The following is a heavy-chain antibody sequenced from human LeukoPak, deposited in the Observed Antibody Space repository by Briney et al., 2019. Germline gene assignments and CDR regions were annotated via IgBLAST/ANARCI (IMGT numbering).Heavy chain of an antibody. V-gene: IGHV3-30*18. CDR1: RFTFRSYG. CDR2: ISDDGGKK. J-gene: IGHJ5*02. CDR3: AKDRGSGYCSSTSCSNWFDP. D-gene: IGHD2-2*01. Sequence: PGGSLRLSCAASRFTFRSYGMHWVRQAPGKGLDWVAAISDDGGKKYYADSVKGRFTISRDNSKNTLYLQMNSLRAEDTAVYYCAKDRGSGYCSSTSCSNWFDPWGQGTLVTVSS.